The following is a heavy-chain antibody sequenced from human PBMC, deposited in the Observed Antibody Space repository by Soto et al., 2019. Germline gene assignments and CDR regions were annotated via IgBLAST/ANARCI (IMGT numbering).Heavy chain of an antibody. CDR1: GYTFTIYD. CDR2: MNPNSGNT. Sequence: ASVKVSCKASGYTFTIYDINGVLQATGQGREWMGWMNPNSGNTGYAQKFQGRVTMTRNTSISTAYMELSSLRSEDTAVYYCARVGATTPNAFDIWGQGTMVTVSS. V-gene: IGHV1-8*01. J-gene: IGHJ3*02. D-gene: IGHD1-26*01. CDR3: ARVGATTPNAFDI.